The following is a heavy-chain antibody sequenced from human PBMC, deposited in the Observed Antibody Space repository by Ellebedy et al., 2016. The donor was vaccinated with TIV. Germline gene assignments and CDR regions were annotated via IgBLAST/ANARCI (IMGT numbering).Heavy chain of an antibody. Sequence: ASVKVSXKASGYIFTGDSMHCMRQAPGQGLEWMGIIHPRAGGTSYAPKFQGRVTMTRDTSTSTVYMELSSLSSDDTAVFYCARDRDAVYGEADYWGQGTLVTVSS. CDR2: IHPRAGGT. V-gene: IGHV1-46*01. D-gene: IGHD5/OR15-5a*01. J-gene: IGHJ4*02. CDR1: GYIFTGDS. CDR3: ARDRDAVYGEADY.